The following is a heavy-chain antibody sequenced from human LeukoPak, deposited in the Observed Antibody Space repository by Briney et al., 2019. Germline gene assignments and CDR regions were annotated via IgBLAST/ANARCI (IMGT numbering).Heavy chain of an antibody. J-gene: IGHJ4*02. CDR3: AKQVSCDSTTCYSGMPPDY. CDR2: ISGSDGSR. CDR1: GFPFSRYA. V-gene: IGHV3-23*01. D-gene: IGHD2/OR15-2a*01. Sequence: GGSLRLSCAASGFPFSRYAMSWVRQTPERGLEWVSVISGSDGSRYYADSVKGRFTISRDDSRNTVYLQMNNLRAEDTAVYYCAKQVSCDSTTCYSGMPPDYWGQGTLVTVSS.